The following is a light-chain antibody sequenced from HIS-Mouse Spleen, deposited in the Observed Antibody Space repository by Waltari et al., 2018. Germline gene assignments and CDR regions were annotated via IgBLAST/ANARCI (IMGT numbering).Light chain of an antibody. V-gene: IGLV3-21*01. CDR1: NIGSKS. CDR3: QAWDSSTVV. CDR2: QDS. Sequence: SYVLTQPPSVSVAPGKTARITCGGNNIGSKSVHWYQQKPGQAPVLVSDQDSKRPSGIPERFPGANSGNTATLTISGTQAMDEADYYCQAWDSSTVVFGGGTKLTVL. J-gene: IGLJ2*01.